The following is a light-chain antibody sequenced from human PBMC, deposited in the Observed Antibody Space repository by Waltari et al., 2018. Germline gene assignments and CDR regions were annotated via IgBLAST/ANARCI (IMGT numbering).Light chain of an antibody. CDR2: KAS. J-gene: IGKJ4*01. Sequence: DIQMTQSPSTLSASVGDRVTITCRASQSISHWLAWYQQKPGKAPKLLISKASSLEKEVPSRFSGSGSGTEFTLTITNLQPDDFATFYCQRYDDYPPTFGGGTNVEIK. V-gene: IGKV1-5*03. CDR3: QRYDDYPPT. CDR1: QSISHW.